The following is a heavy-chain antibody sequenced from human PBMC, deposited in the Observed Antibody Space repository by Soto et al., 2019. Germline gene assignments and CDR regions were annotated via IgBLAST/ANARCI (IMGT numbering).Heavy chain of an antibody. D-gene: IGHD4-17*01. V-gene: IGHV4-59*01. J-gene: IGHJ4*02. Sequence: LWRPRTVSGGTIRDYFWTWIRQPPGNGLEWIGYIYYSGRTNYNPYLKSRVSISVDTSKNHFSLQLRSVTAADTAVYYCARVAGDDFGDPGGFDYWGPGALVTVFS. CDR2: IYYSGRT. CDR1: GGTIRDYF. CDR3: ARVAGDDFGDPGGFDY.